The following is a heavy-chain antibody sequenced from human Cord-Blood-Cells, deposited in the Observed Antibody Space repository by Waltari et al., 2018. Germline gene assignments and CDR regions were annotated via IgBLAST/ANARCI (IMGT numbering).Heavy chain of an antibody. D-gene: IGHD7-27*01. J-gene: IGHJ4*02. CDR2: ISSSSSYI. V-gene: IGHV3-21*01. CDR1: GFTFSSYS. CDR3: AREETNWGCDY. Sequence: EVQLVESGGGLVKPGGSLRLSCAASGFTFSSYSMNWVRQAPGKGLEWVSYISSSSSYIYYADSVKGRFTISRDNAKNSLYLQMNSLRAEDTAVYYCAREETNWGCDYWGQGTLVTVSS.